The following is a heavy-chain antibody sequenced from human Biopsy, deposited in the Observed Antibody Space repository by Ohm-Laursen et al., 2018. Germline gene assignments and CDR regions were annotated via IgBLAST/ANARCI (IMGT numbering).Heavy chain of an antibody. CDR3: AADADGYYTEFDY. CDR2: IVPVLGHL. CDR1: GGPSSNYA. V-gene: IGHV1-69*04. Sequence: ASVKVSCKASGGPSSNYAFSWVRQAPGQGLEWVGRIVPVLGHLNYAQRFQGRVSITADKSTSYVFMELSRLTSGDTAVYYCAADADGYYTEFDYWGPGTLATVSS. D-gene: IGHD3-3*01. J-gene: IGHJ4*02.